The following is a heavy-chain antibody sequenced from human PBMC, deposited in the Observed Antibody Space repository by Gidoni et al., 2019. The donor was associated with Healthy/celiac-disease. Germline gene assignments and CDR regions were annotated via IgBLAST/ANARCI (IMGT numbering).Heavy chain of an antibody. Sequence: QVQLVQSGAEVKKPGASVKVSCKASGYTFTGYYMHWVRQAPGQGLEWMGWINPNSGGTNYAQKFQGRVTMTRDTSISTVYMELSRLRSDDTAVYYCATLRVAARPYLDHYYYYGMDVWGQGTTVTVSS. D-gene: IGHD6-6*01. CDR1: GYTFTGYY. CDR2: INPNSGGT. J-gene: IGHJ6*02. V-gene: IGHV1-2*02. CDR3: ATLRVAARPYLDHYYYYGMDV.